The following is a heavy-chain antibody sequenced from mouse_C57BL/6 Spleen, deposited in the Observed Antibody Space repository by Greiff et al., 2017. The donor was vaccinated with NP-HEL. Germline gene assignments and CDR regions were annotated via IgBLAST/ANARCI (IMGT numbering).Heavy chain of an antibody. CDR3: ASLIYYYGSSPYYFDY. V-gene: IGHV1-55*01. CDR1: GYTFTSYW. J-gene: IGHJ2*01. D-gene: IGHD1-1*01. Sequence: QVQLQQPGAELVKPGASVKMSCKASGYTFTSYWITWVKQRPGQGLEWIGVINPGSGGTNYNEKFKGKATLTADKSSSTAYMQLSSLTSEDSAVYFCASLIYYYGSSPYYFDYWGQGTTLTVSS. CDR2: INPGSGGT.